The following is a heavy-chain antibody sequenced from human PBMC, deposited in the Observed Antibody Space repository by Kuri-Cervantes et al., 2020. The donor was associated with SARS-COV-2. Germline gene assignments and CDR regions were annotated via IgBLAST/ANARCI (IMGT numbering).Heavy chain of an antibody. CDR2: IYYSGST. Sequence: ETLSLTCTVSGGSISSSSYYWGWIRQPPGKGLEWIGSIYYSGSTNYNPSLKSRVTISVDTSKSQFSLKLSSVTAADTAVYYCARRHFEGSITGTTRGTFDYWGQGTLVTVSS. CDR1: GGSISSSSYY. D-gene: IGHD1-7*01. CDR3: ARRHFEGSITGTTRGTFDY. J-gene: IGHJ4*02. V-gene: IGHV4-39*07.